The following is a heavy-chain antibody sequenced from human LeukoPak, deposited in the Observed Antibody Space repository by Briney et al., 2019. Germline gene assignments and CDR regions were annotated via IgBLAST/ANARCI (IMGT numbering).Heavy chain of an antibody. CDR2: IYYSGST. V-gene: IGHV4-39*07. CDR3: ARGTVPSEGDWFDP. Sequence: SETLSLTCTVSGGSISSSSYYWGWIRQPPGKGLEWIGSIYYSGSTYYNPSLKSRVTISVDRSKNQFSLKLSSVTAADTAVYYCARGTVPSEGDWFDPWGQGTLVTVSS. J-gene: IGHJ5*02. D-gene: IGHD4-17*01. CDR1: GGSISSSSYY.